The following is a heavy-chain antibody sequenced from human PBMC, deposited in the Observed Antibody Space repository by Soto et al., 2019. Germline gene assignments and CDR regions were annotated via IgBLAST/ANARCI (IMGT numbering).Heavy chain of an antibody. CDR1: GGSISGYY. V-gene: IGHV4-59*01. Sequence: PSETLSLTCTLSGGSISGYYWSWIRQPPGKGLEWIGYVYYSGSTKYNPSLESRVTISVDMSNNQFSLMLTSVTAADTAVYYCAKYRRTDAEGYGLDFWGQGTLVTVSS. CDR3: AKYRRTDAEGYGLDF. J-gene: IGHJ4*02. CDR2: VYYSGST. D-gene: IGHD2-15*01.